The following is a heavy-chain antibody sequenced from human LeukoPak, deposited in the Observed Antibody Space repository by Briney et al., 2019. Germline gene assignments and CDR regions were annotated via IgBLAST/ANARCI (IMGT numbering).Heavy chain of an antibody. J-gene: IGHJ6*02. CDR3: AKFQGSSGSYYYYDMDV. CDR2: ISGSGGST. V-gene: IGHV3-23*01. Sequence: GGSLRLSCAASGFTFSSYAMSWVRQAPGKGLEWVSAISGSGGSTYYADSVKGRFTISRDNSKNTLYLQMNSLRAEDTAVYYCAKFQGSSGSYYYYDMDVWGQGTTVTVSS. D-gene: IGHD3-10*01. CDR1: GFTFSSYA.